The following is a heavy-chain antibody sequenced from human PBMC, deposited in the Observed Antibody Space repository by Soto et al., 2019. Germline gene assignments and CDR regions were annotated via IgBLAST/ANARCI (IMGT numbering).Heavy chain of an antibody. Sequence: GGSLRLSCAASGFTFSSYAMHWVRQAPGKGLEWVAVISYDGSNKYYADSVKGRFTISRDNSKNTLYLQMNSLRAEDTAVYYCASGGYSYGYGLDYWGQGTVVTVS. CDR1: GFTFSSYA. V-gene: IGHV3-30-3*01. CDR2: ISYDGSNK. J-gene: IGHJ4*02. D-gene: IGHD5-18*01. CDR3: ASGGYSYGYGLDY.